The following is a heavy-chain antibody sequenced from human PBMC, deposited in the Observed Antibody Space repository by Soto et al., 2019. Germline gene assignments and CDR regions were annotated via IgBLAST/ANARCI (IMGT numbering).Heavy chain of an antibody. CDR3: ARDSGMIFGVVPSPMDV. J-gene: IGHJ6*03. CDR1: GFTFSSYS. V-gene: IGHV3-48*02. Sequence: GGSLRLSCAASGFTFSSYSMNWVRQAPGKGLEWVSYISSSSSTIYYADSVKGRCTISRDNAKNSLYLQMNSLRDEDTAVYYCARDSGMIFGVVPSPMDVWGKGTTVTVSS. D-gene: IGHD3-3*01. CDR2: ISSSSSTI.